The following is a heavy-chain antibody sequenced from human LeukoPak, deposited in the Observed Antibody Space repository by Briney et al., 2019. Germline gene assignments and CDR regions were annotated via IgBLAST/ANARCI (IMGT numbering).Heavy chain of an antibody. V-gene: IGHV1-46*01. CDR2: INPSGGST. Sequence: GASVKVSCKASGYTFTSYYMHWVRQAPGQGLEWMGIINPSGGSTSYAQKFQGRVTMTRDTSTSTVYMELSSLRSEDTAVYYRARGAVGIVVVPAAMSNYGMDVWGQGTTVTVSS. CDR1: GYTFTSYY. D-gene: IGHD2-2*01. J-gene: IGHJ6*02. CDR3: ARGAVGIVVVPAAMSNYGMDV.